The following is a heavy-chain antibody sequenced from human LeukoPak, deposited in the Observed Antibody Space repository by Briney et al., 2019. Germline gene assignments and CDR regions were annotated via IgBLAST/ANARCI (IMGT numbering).Heavy chain of an antibody. CDR3: ATKNFGDLYRHDDPFNM. D-gene: IGHD3-10*01. CDR2: IIPVFGTA. V-gene: IGHV1-69*06. Sequence: SVKVSCKASGGTLSNNVVSWVRQAPGQGLEWMGDIIPVFGTANYAQKFQGRVTISADRSTSTAYMEVSSLKSEDTAVYYCATKNFGDLYRHDDPFNMWGQGTTVTVSS. J-gene: IGHJ3*02. CDR1: GGTLSNNV.